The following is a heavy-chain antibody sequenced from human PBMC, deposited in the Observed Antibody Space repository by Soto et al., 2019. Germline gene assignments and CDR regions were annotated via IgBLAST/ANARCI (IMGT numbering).Heavy chain of an antibody. J-gene: IGHJ4*02. Sequence: GGSLRLSCAASGFTFSSYAMTLIRQAQGKGLEWVSAISRTGGTPYYADSVKGRFTISRDNSKNTLYLQMNSLRGEDTAVYYCAKVGLQRFLGRYYFDYWGQGTLVTVSS. CDR2: ISRTGGTP. CDR1: GFTFSSYA. V-gene: IGHV3-23*01. D-gene: IGHD3-3*01. CDR3: AKVGLQRFLGRYYFDY.